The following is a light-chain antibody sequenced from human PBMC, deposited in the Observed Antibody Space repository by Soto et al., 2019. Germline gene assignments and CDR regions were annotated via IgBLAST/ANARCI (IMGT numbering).Light chain of an antibody. Sequence: DIVMTQSPLSLPVTPGEPASISCRSSQSLLHSNGYNYLDWFLQTPGQSPQLLIYLGSNRASGVPDRFSGSGSGTDFTLKISRVEAEDVGVYYCMQALQTPLTFGQGTKLEIK. J-gene: IGKJ2*01. CDR1: QSLLHSNGYNY. CDR2: LGS. V-gene: IGKV2-28*01. CDR3: MQALQTPLT.